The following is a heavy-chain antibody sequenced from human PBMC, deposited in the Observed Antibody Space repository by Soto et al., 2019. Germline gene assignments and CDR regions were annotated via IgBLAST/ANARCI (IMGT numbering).Heavy chain of an antibody. J-gene: IGHJ4*02. Sequence: PSETLSLTCAVSGGSISNGGYSWSWIRQPPGKGLEWIGYIYHSGSTYYNPSLKSRVTISVDRSKNQFSLKLSSVTAADTAVYYCTTDFYDSSGFRFWGQGTLVTVSS. CDR1: GGSISNGGYS. CDR2: IYHSGST. CDR3: TTDFYDSSGFRF. D-gene: IGHD3-22*01. V-gene: IGHV4-30-2*01.